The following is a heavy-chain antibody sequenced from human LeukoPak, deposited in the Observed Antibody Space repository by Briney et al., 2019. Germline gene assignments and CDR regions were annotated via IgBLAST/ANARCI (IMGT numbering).Heavy chain of an antibody. D-gene: IGHD3-3*01. V-gene: IGHV4-4*07. CDR2: IYTSGST. J-gene: IGHJ6*03. Sequence: SETLSLTCTVSGGSISSYYWSWIRQPAGKGLEWIGRIYTSGSTNYNPSLKSRVTMSVDTSKNQFSLKLSSVTAADTAVYYCARCAPETIGVVIYYYYYYMDVWGKGTTVTVSS. CDR1: GGSISSYY. CDR3: ARCAPETIGVVIYYYYYYMDV.